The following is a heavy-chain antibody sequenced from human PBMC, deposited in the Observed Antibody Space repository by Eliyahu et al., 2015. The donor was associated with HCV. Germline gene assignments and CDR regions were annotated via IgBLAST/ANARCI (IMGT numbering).Heavy chain of an antibody. J-gene: IGHJ6*02. D-gene: IGHD3-3*01. V-gene: IGHV4-34*01. CDR3: ASSLTIFGVVKYYYGLDV. CDR2: INHSGSA. Sequence: QVQLQQWGAGLLKPSETLSLTCVVYGGSFSXYYXXWXRQPPGKGLEWIGEINHSGSANYNPSLKSRVTISVDTSKNQFSLKLSSVSAADTAVYYCASSLTIFGVVKYYYGLDVWGQGTTVTVSS. CDR1: GGSFSXYY.